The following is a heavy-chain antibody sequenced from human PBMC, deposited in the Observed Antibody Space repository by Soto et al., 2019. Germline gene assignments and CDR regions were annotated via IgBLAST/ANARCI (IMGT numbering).Heavy chain of an antibody. J-gene: IGHJ6*02. V-gene: IGHV4-31*03. CDR2: IYYSGST. D-gene: IGHD2-15*01. CDR1: GGSISSGGYY. CDR3: AREVALDYYYYGMDV. Sequence: QVQLQESGPGLVKPSQTLSLTCTVSGGSISSGGYYWSWIRQHPGKGLEWIGYIYYSGSTYYNPSLKSRVTISVDTSKNQFSLKLSSVTAADTAVYYYAREVALDYYYYGMDVWGQGTTVTVSS.